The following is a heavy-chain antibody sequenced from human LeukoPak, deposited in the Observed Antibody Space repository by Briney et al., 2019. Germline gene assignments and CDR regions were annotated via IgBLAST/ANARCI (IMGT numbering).Heavy chain of an antibody. V-gene: IGHV3-74*01. CDR2: INSDGSST. CDR1: AFTFSSYW. Sequence: QPGGSLRLSCAASAFTFSSYWMHWVRQAPGKGLVWVSRINSDGSSTSYADSVKGRFTISRDNAKNTLYLQMNSLRAGDTAVYYCARGDDILTGTLTKWGQGTLVTVSS. CDR3: ARGDDILTGTLTK. J-gene: IGHJ4*02. D-gene: IGHD3-9*01.